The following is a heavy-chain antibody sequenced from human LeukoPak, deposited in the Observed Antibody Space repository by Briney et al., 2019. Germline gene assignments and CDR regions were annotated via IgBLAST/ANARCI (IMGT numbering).Heavy chain of an antibody. Sequence: SETLSLTCTVSGGSISTYYWSWIRQPPGKGLEWIGNIYYSGSTNYYPSLKSRVIILIDTAKNHFPLNLSSVTAADTAVYYCARSDGYGLVGTWGQGTMVTVSS. CDR1: GGSISTYY. CDR3: ARSDGYGLVGT. J-gene: IGHJ3*01. V-gene: IGHV4-59*12. D-gene: IGHD3-10*01. CDR2: IYYSGST.